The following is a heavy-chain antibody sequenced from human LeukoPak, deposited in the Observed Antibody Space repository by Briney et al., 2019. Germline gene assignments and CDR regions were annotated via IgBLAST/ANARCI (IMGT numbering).Heavy chain of an antibody. J-gene: IGHJ4*02. CDR2: IYYSGST. CDR3: ASLLRRDGYNYCFDY. CDR1: GGSISSYY. V-gene: IGHV4-59*01. D-gene: IGHD5-24*01. Sequence: SETLSLTCTVSGGSISSYYWSWIRQPPGKGLEWIGYIYYSGSTNYNPCLKSRVTISVDTSKNQFSLKLSSVTAADTAVYYCASLLRRDGYNYCFDYWGQGTLVTVSS.